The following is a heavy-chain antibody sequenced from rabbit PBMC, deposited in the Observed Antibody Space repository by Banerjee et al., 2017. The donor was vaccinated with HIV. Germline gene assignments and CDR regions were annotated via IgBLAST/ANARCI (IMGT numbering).Heavy chain of an antibody. J-gene: IGHJ6*01. CDR1: GFSFSSSYW. CDR3: ARTLYYTGAYGAYVYALNL. Sequence: QSLEESGGDLVKPGASLTLTCIASGFSFSSSYWICWVRQAPGKGLEWIACIYAGSSGSTYYASWAKGRFTISKTSSTTVTLQMTSLTAADTATYFCARTLYYTGAYGAYVYALNLWGPGTLVTVS. D-gene: IGHD6-1*01. V-gene: IGHV1S40*01. CDR2: IYAGSSGST.